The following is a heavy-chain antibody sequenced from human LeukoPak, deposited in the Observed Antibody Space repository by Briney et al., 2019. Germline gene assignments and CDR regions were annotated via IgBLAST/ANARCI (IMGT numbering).Heavy chain of an antibody. D-gene: IGHD2-2*01. J-gene: IGHJ4*02. CDR2: ITSSSNNI. CDR3: ARRKDWCTSSSCHFDY. V-gene: IGHV3-48*01. CDR1: GFTLSSYN. Sequence: GGPLRLSCAASGFTLSSYNMNCVRQAPGKGREWVSYITSSSNNIYYADSVKGRFTLSRDNAKNSLYLQMNSLRAEDTAVYYCARRKDWCTSSSCHFDYWGQGTLVTVSS.